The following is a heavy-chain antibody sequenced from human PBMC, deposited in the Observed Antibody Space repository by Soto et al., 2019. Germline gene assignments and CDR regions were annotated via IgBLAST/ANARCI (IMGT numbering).Heavy chain of an antibody. Sequence: GASVKVSCKASGGTFSSYTISWVRQAPGQGLEWMGRIIPILGIANYAQKFQGRVTITADKSTSTAYMELSSLRSEDTAVYYCARARGGSGSYYNNYYYYGMDVWGQGTTVTVSS. CDR3: ARARGGSGSYYNNYYYYGMDV. CDR2: IIPILGIA. CDR1: GGTFSSYT. D-gene: IGHD3-10*01. V-gene: IGHV1-69*02. J-gene: IGHJ6*02.